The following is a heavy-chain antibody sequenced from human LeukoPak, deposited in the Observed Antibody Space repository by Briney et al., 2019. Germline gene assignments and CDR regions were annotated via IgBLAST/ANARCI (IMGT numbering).Heavy chain of an antibody. D-gene: IGHD5-18*01. CDR1: GFTFNSFG. Sequence: GGSLRLSCAASGFTFNSFGMHWVRQAPGKGLEWLAVISYDGRNKYYADSVKGRFTISRDNAKNSLYLQMNSLRAEDTAVYYCAKLGQGGYSYDYLPYYFDYWGQGTLVTVSS. V-gene: IGHV3-30*18. CDR3: AKLGQGGYSYDYLPYYFDY. CDR2: ISYDGRNK. J-gene: IGHJ4*02.